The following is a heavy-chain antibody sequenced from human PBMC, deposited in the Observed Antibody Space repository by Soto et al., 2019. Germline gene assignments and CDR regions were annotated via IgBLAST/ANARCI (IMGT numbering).Heavy chain of an antibody. V-gene: IGHV3-30-3*01. CDR2: ISYDGSNK. CDR1: GFTFSSYA. J-gene: IGHJ4*02. Sequence: QVPLVESGGGVVQPGRSLRLSCAASGFTFSSYAMHWVRQAPGKGLEWGAVISYDGSNKYYADSVKGRFTISRDNSXNTLYLQMNSLRAEDTAVYYCARVPSSSGRAHFDYWGQGTLVTVSS. D-gene: IGHD2-15*01. CDR3: ARVPSSSGRAHFDY.